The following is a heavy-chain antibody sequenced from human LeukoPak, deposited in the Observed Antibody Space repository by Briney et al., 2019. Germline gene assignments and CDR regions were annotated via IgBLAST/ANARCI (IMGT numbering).Heavy chain of an antibody. D-gene: IGHD5-18*01. CDR3: ARGHRGYSYGFSLDY. Sequence: GGSLRLSCAASGFAFSTYAMHWVRQAPGKGLEWVAVISYDGSVKYYADSVKGRFTISRDNSKNTLYLQMNSLRAEDTAVYYCARGHRGYSYGFSLDYWGQGTLVTVSS. J-gene: IGHJ4*02. CDR2: ISYDGSVK. V-gene: IGHV3-30-3*01. CDR1: GFAFSTYA.